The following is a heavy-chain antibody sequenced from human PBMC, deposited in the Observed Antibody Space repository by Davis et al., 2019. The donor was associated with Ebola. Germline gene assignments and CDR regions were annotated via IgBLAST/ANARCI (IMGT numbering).Heavy chain of an antibody. Sequence: AASVKVSCKASGYTFTSYGITWVRQAPGQGLEWMGWINPHNGNTNYAQNVQGRVTMTTATSTSTAYMEVGILRSDDTAVYYCARAQFPTTSDHWGQGTLVIVSS. D-gene: IGHD1-1*01. V-gene: IGHV1-18*04. CDR1: GYTFTSYG. CDR3: ARAQFPTTSDH. CDR2: INPHNGNT. J-gene: IGHJ4*02.